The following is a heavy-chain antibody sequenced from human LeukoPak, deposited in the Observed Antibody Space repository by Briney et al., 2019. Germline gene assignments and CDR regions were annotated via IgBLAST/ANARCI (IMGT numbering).Heavy chain of an antibody. J-gene: IGHJ6*04. V-gene: IGHV3-23*01. CDR3: ATRWARGGYDSYYYDGMDV. CDR1: GFTFSSYA. D-gene: IGHD5-12*01. Sequence: PGGSLRLSCAASGFTFSSYAMSWVRQAPGKGLEWVSAISGSGGSTYYADSVKGRFTISRDNSKNTLYLQMNSLSAEDTAVYYCATRWARGGYDSYYYDGMDVWGKGTTVTVSS. CDR2: ISGSGGST.